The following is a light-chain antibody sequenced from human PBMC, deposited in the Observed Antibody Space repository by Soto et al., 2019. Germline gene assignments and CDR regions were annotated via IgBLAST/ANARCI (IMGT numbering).Light chain of an antibody. J-gene: IGLJ2*01. CDR3: QVWDSSTVV. V-gene: IGLV3-9*01. CDR2: RDS. Sequence: SYELTQPLSVSVALGQTDRITCGGNNIGSKNVHWYQQKPGQAPVLVIYRDSNRPSGIPERFSGSNSGNTATLTISRAQGXXXAXYYCQVWDSSTVVFGGGTKLTV. CDR1: NIGSKN.